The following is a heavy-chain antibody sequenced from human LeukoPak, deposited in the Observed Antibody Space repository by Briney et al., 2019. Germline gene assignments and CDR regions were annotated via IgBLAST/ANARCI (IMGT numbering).Heavy chain of an antibody. CDR2: IWHDGNNK. CDR3: ARGPTYYDFWSGYHTPYYFDY. Sequence: GGSLRLSCATSGFAFSTQGMHWVRQAPGKGLEWVAAIWHDGNNKYYVDSVKGRFTISRDNSKNTVYLQMNSLRVEDTAVYYCARGPTYYDFWSGYHTPYYFDYWGQGTLVTVSS. CDR1: GFAFSTQG. D-gene: IGHD3-3*01. V-gene: IGHV3-33*01. J-gene: IGHJ4*02.